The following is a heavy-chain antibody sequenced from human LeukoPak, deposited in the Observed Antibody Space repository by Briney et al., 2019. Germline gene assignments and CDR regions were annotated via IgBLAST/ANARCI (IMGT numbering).Heavy chain of an antibody. J-gene: IGHJ4*02. CDR1: GGSISSSSW. CDR3: ARARSGSYYDY. V-gene: IGHV4-4*02. D-gene: IGHD1-26*01. CDR2: VYHSGSP. Sequence: SGTLSLTCAVSGGSISSSSWWSWVRQPPGKGLEWIGEVYHSGSPNYNPSLKSRVTISVDTSKNQFSLKLSSVTAADTAVYYCARARSGSYYDYWGQGTLVTVSS.